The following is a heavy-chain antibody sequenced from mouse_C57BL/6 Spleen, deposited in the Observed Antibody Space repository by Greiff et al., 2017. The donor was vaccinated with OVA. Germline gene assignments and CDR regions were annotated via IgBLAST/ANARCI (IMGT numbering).Heavy chain of an antibody. V-gene: IGHV1-59*01. J-gene: IGHJ2*01. D-gene: IGHD2-4*01. Sequence: QVQLQQPGAELVRPGTSVKLSCKVSGYTFTSYWLHWVKQRSGQGLVWIGVYVPSDSYTNYNQKFKGKATLTVDTSSSTAYMQLSRLTSEDSAVYYCARGDDYDGYWGQGTTLTVSS. CDR3: ARGDDYDGY. CDR1: GYTFTSYW. CDR2: YVPSDSYT.